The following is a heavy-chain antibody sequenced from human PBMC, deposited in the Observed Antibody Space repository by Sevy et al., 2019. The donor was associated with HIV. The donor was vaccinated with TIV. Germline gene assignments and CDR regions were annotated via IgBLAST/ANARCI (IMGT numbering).Heavy chain of an antibody. CDR2: FYPGNSDV. Sequence: GESLRISCKGSGYIFKNYWIGWVRQVPGKGLEWMGIFYPGNSDVRYSPSFQGHVTISADKSISAAYLQWRSLKASDTAMYFCARGLYYYDSSGYSDAFDIGGQGTMVTVSS. CDR3: ARGLYYYDSSGYSDAFDI. D-gene: IGHD3-22*01. J-gene: IGHJ3*02. CDR1: GYIFKNYW. V-gene: IGHV5-51*01.